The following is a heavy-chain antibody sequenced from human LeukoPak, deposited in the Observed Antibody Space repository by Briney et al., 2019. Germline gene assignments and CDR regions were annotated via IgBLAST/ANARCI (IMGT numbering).Heavy chain of an antibody. D-gene: IGHD2-2*01. Sequence: GRSLRLSCAASGFTFDDYAMHWVRQAPGKGLEWVSGISWNSGSIGYADSVKGRFTISRDNAKNSLYLQMNSLRAEDTALYYCAKDRLRYQLLSQAFDIWGQGTMVTVSS. V-gene: IGHV3-9*01. J-gene: IGHJ3*02. CDR2: ISWNSGSI. CDR1: GFTFDDYA. CDR3: AKDRLRYQLLSQAFDI.